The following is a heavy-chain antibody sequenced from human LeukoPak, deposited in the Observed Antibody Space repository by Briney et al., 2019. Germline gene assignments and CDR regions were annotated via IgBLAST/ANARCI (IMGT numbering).Heavy chain of an antibody. CDR2: ISRSGSTR. CDR3: ARDQDAWAYGASSLDY. Sequence: PGGALRLSCAVSGFTFSSDSMNWGRQAPGKGVGWVSYISRSGSTRYEAEWVKGRFTISRDNAKHSLYLQMNSLSAEDTAVYYCARDQDAWAYGASSLDYWGQGTLVTVSS. V-gene: IGHV3-48*04. D-gene: IGHD4-17*01. CDR1: GFTFSSDS. J-gene: IGHJ4*02.